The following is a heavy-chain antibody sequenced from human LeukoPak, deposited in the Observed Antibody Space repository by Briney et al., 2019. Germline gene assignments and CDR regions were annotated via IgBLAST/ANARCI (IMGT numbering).Heavy chain of an antibody. CDR1: GGTFSSYA. D-gene: IGHD3-10*01. Sequence: SVKVSCKASGGTFSSYAISWVRQAPGQGLEWMGRIIPIFGTANYAQKFQGRVTITTDESTSTAYMELSSLRSEDTAVYYCAALWFGELLIDYWGQGTLVTVSS. J-gene: IGHJ4*02. V-gene: IGHV1-69*05. CDR3: AALWFGELLIDY. CDR2: IIPIFGTA.